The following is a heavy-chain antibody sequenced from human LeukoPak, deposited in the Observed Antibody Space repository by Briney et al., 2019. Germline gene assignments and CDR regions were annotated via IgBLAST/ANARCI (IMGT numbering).Heavy chain of an antibody. CDR3: TTLYDSSGYYYYYYYMDV. CDR2: IKSKTDGGTT. D-gene: IGHD3-22*01. V-gene: IGHV3-15*01. CDR1: GFTFSNAW. J-gene: IGHJ6*03. Sequence: GGSLRLSCAASGFTFSNAWMSWVRQAPGKGLEWVGRIKSKTDGGTTDYAAPVKGRFTISRDDSKNTLYLQMNSLKTEDTAVYYCTTLYDSSGYYYYYYYMDVWGKGTTVTISS.